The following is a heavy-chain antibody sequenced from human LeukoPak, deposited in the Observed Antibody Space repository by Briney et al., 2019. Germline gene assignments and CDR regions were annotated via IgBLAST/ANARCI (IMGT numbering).Heavy chain of an antibody. J-gene: IGHJ4*02. CDR2: IIPIFGTA. CDR1: GGTFSSYA. D-gene: IGHD6-19*01. Sequence: SVKVSCKASGGTFSSYAISWVRQAPGQGLEWMGRIIPIFGTANYAQKFQGRVTITTDESTSTAYMELSSLRSEDTAVYYCARERDGWYDGVYWGQGSLVTVSS. V-gene: IGHV1-69*05. CDR3: ARERDGWYDGVY.